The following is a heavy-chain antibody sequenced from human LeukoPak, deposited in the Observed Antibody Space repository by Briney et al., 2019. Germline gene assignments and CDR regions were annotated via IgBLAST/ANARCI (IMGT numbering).Heavy chain of an antibody. CDR3: ARSLWGGFDY. J-gene: IGHJ4*02. CDR1: GYTFTDYY. D-gene: IGHD3-16*01. CDR2: INPHSGGT. V-gene: IGHV1-2*02. Sequence: ASVKVSCKASGYTFTDYYMHWVRQAPGQGLEWMAWINPHSGGTNYAQKFQGRVTMTRDTSTSTVYMELSSLRSEDTAVYYCARSLWGGFDYWGQGTLVTVSS.